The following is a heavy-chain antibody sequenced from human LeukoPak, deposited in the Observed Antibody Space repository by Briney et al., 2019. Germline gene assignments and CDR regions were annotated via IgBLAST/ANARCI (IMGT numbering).Heavy chain of an antibody. Sequence: ASVKVSCKASGYTFTDYTLHWVRQAPGQRPEWMGWINTDNGHTKYSQNFQGRVTITRDTSATTAYVELNSLRSEDTAIYYCARDLLERGLLSIPMVRGLGTWGQGTLVTVSS. CDR1: GYTFTDYT. V-gene: IGHV1-3*04. CDR3: ARDLLERGLLSIPMVRGLGT. D-gene: IGHD3-10*01. J-gene: IGHJ5*02. CDR2: INTDNGHT.